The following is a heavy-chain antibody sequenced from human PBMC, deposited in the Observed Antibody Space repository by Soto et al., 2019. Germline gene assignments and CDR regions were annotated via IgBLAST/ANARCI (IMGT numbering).Heavy chain of an antibody. CDR1: GYTFTGYY. V-gene: IGHV1-2*02. Sequence: VSVGVYCNXSGYTFTGYYMHWVRQAPGQGLEWMGWINPNSGGTNYAQKFQGRVTMTRDTSISTAYMELSRLRSDDTAVYYCARDRGSGWYLTYYYYGMDVWGQGTTVTVSS. D-gene: IGHD6-19*01. J-gene: IGHJ6*02. CDR2: INPNSGGT. CDR3: ARDRGSGWYLTYYYYGMDV.